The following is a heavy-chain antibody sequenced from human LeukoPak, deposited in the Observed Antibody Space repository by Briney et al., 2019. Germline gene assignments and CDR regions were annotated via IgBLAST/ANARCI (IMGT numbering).Heavy chain of an antibody. Sequence: PGGSLRLSCAASGFTFSSYGMHWVRQAPGKGLEWVAVISYDGSSKYYADSVKGRFTISRDNSKNTLYLQMNSLRAEDTAVYYCARGSPYTALDYWGQGTLVTVSS. D-gene: IGHD5-18*01. CDR3: ARGSPYTALDY. CDR2: ISYDGSSK. V-gene: IGHV3-30*03. J-gene: IGHJ4*02. CDR1: GFTFSSYG.